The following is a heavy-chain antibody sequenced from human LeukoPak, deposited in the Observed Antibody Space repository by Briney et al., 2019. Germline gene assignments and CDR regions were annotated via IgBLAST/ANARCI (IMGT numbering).Heavy chain of an antibody. CDR3: AKDSAIFGVVIIPLDY. CDR1: GFTFTSYA. CDR2: ISGSGGST. V-gene: IGHV3-23*01. Sequence: GGSLRLSCAASGFTFTSYAMSWVRQAPGKGLEWVSAISGSGGSTYYADSVKGRFTISRDNSKNTLYLQMNSLRAEDTAVYYCAKDSAIFGVVIIPLDYWGQGTLVTVSS. J-gene: IGHJ4*02. D-gene: IGHD3-3*01.